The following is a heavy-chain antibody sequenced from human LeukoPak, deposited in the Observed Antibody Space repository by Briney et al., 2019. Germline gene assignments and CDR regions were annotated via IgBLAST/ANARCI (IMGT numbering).Heavy chain of an antibody. J-gene: IGHJ6*03. V-gene: IGHV3-7*01. CDR1: GFTFSSYW. CDR3: ARIGRYQLLSYYYYYMDV. D-gene: IGHD2-2*01. CDR2: IKQDGSEK. Sequence: GGPLRLSCAASGFTFSSYWMSWVRQAPGKGLEWVASIKQDGSEKYYVDSVKGRFTISRDNAKNSLYLQMNSLRAEDTAVYYCARIGRYQLLSYYYYYMDVWGKGTTVTVSS.